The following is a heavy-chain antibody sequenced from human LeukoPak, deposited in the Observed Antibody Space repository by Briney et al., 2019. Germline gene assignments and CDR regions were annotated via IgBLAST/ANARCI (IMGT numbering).Heavy chain of an antibody. CDR1: GYTFTGYY. J-gene: IGHJ4*02. CDR3: AREAGYNWNDDLDY. D-gene: IGHD1-1*01. V-gene: IGHV1-2*06. Sequence: ASVKVSCKASGYTFTGYYMHWVRRAPGQGLEWMGRINPNSGGTNYAQKLQGRVTMTRDTSISTAYMELSRLRSDDTAVYYCAREAGYNWNDDLDYWGQGTLVTVSS. CDR2: INPNSGGT.